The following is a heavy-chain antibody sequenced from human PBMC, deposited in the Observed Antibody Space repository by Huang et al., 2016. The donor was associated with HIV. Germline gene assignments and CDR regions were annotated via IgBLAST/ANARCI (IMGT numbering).Heavy chain of an antibody. J-gene: IGHJ4*02. CDR2: VSDSGRST. V-gene: IGHV3-23*01. CDR3: STWWLNNRTPATAFDN. Sequence: SADSGFGLSGYAMSWARQAPGKGLEWVSAVSDSGRSTYYADSVRGRFTISRDNSKNTVHLQMNNLRAEDAAVYYCSTWWLNNRTPATAFDNWGRGTLVTISS. D-gene: IGHD2-15*01. CDR1: GFGLSGYA.